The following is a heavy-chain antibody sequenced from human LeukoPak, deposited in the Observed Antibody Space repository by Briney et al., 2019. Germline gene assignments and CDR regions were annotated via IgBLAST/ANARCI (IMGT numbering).Heavy chain of an antibody. J-gene: IGHJ5*02. CDR2: ISSSSSYI. CDR1: GFTFSSDS. V-gene: IGHV3-21*01. Sequence: GGSLRLSCAASGFTFSSDSMNWVRQAPGKGLEWVSSISSSSSYIYYADSVKGRFTISRDNAKNSLYLQMNSLRAEDTAVYYCARVLMVRGVMFDPWGQGTLVTVSS. D-gene: IGHD3-10*01. CDR3: ARVLMVRGVMFDP.